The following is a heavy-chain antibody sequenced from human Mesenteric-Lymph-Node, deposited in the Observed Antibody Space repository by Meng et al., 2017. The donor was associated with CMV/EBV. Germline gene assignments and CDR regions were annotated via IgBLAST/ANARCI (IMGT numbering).Heavy chain of an antibody. CDR2: INHSGST. J-gene: IGHJ4*02. V-gene: IGHV4-34*01. Sequence: GSLRLSCVVSGGSFSTYYWSWIRQSPVKGLEWVGEINHSGSTNYNPSLKSRVTMSVDTSKNQFSLRLKSVLAADTAVYYCARVGYPTSSVVAGAGTQFDYWGQGTLVTVSS. CDR3: ARVGYPTSSVVAGAGTQFDY. CDR1: GGSFSTYY. D-gene: IGHD6-13*01.